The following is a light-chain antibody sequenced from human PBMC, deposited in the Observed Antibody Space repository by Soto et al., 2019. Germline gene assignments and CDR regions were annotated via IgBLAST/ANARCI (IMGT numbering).Light chain of an antibody. Sequence: EIVMTQSPATLSVSPGERVTLSCRASQSVRNNLAWYQQKPGQAPRLLIYGASTRATGVPARFSGSGSGTEFTLTIDSLQSEDFAVYYCQQSSDWPPITFGQGTRLEIK. V-gene: IGKV3-15*01. CDR1: QSVRNN. J-gene: IGKJ5*01. CDR2: GAS. CDR3: QQSSDWPPIT.